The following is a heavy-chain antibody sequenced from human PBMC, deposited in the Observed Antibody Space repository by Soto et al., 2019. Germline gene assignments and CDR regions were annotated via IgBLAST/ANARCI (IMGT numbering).Heavy chain of an antibody. CDR2: IKQDGSEK. V-gene: IGHV3-7*03. J-gene: IGHJ6*02. Sequence: GGSLRLSCAASGFTFSSYWMSWVRQAPGKGLEWVANIKQDGSEKYYVDSVKGRFTISRDNAKNSLYLQMNSLRAEDTAVYYCARDWTLGYYYSYYGMDVWGQGTTVTVSS. CDR3: ARDWTLGYYYSYYGMDV. D-gene: IGHD7-27*01. CDR1: GFTFSSYW.